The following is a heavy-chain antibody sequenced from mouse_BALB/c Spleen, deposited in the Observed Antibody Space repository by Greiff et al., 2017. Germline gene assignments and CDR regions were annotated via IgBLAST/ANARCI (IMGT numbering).Heavy chain of an antibody. CDR2: ISSGGGST. CDR3: ARHEGNYYAMDY. V-gene: IGHV5-12-1*01. D-gene: IGHD2-14*01. Sequence: EVQGVESGGGLVKPGGSLKLSCAASGFAFSSYDMSWVRQTPEKRLEWVAYISSGGGSTYYPDTVKGRFTISRDNAKNTLYLQMSSLKSEDTAMYYCARHEGNYYAMDYWGQGTSVTVSS. J-gene: IGHJ4*01. CDR1: GFAFSSYD.